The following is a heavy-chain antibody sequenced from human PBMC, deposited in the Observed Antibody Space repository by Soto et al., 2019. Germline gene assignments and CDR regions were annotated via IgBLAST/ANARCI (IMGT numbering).Heavy chain of an antibody. D-gene: IGHD4-17*01. CDR3: AVTWTTVVPYYFDY. Sequence: QLQLQESGPGLVKPSETLSLTCTVSGGSISSSSYFWGWIRQPPGKGLEWIGSIYYSGSTYYNPSLQSRVTISVDTSKNQFSLKLSSVTAADTAVYYCAVTWTTVVPYYFDYWGQGTLVTVSS. CDR1: GGSISSSSYF. J-gene: IGHJ4*02. V-gene: IGHV4-39*01. CDR2: IYYSGST.